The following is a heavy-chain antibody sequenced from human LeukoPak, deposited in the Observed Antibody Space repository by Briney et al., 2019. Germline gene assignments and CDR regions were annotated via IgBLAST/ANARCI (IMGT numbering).Heavy chain of an antibody. CDR1: GGSISSYY. CDR2: IYTSGST. V-gene: IGHV4-4*09. J-gene: IGHJ5*02. D-gene: IGHD2-2*02. Sequence: SETLSLTCTVSGGSISSYYWSWIRQPPGKGLEWIGYIYTSGSTNYNPSLKSRVTISVDTSKNQFSLKLSSVTAADTAVYYCARCTAAILGWFDPWGQGTLVTVSS. CDR3: ARCTAAILGWFDP.